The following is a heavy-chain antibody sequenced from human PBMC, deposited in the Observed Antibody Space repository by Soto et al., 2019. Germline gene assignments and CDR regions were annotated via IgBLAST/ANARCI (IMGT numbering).Heavy chain of an antibody. Sequence: TSETLSLTCSVSGGSINSYWWSWIRQPAGKGLEWIGRVYSSGTTDYNPSLNSRATMSVETSKNQFSLKLSSVTAADTAVYSCARDIGSFAYGEGYWGQGIQVTVSS. CDR3: ARDIGSFAYGEGY. CDR2: VYSSGTT. V-gene: IGHV4-4*07. CDR1: GGSINSYW. D-gene: IGHD3-10*01. J-gene: IGHJ4*02.